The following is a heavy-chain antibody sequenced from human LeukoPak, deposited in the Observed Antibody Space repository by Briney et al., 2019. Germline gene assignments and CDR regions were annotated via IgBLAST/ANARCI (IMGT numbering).Heavy chain of an antibody. Sequence: GGSLRLSCAASGFTFSSYWMHWVRQAPGNGLVWVSNINSDGSTTNYADSVKGRFTISRDNTKNTLYLQMNRLRAEDSAVYYCASPEYSSGWRWGQGTLVTVSS. CDR3: ASPEYSSGWR. CDR1: GFTFSSYW. J-gene: IGHJ4*02. CDR2: INSDGSTT. V-gene: IGHV3-74*01. D-gene: IGHD6-19*01.